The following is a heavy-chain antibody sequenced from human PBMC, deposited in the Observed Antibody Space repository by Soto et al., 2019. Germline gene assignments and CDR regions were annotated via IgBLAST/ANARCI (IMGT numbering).Heavy chain of an antibody. CDR2: LNPNSGGT. V-gene: IGHV1-2*02. Sequence: ASVKVSCTASGYTFTGYYLHWERQAPGQGLAWIGWLNPNSGGTKYAQKFKSRVTMTSVTSISTTYMELSRLRADDTAVDYCASLNSGGMDFWGQGTTVTVSS. CDR3: ASLNSGGMDF. J-gene: IGHJ6*02. CDR1: GYTFTGYY. D-gene: IGHD6-13*01.